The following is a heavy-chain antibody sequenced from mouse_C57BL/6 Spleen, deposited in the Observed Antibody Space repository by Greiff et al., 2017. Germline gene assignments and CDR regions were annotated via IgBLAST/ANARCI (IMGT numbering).Heavy chain of an antibody. V-gene: IGHV3-6*01. CDR2: ISYDGSN. D-gene: IGHD3-2*02. CDR1: GYSITSGYY. CDR3: ARDTGSGYLYYFDY. J-gene: IGHJ2*01. Sequence: EVQLVESGPGLVKPSQSLSLTCSVTGYSITSGYYWNWIRQFPGNKLEWMGYISYDGSNNYNPSLKNRISITRDTSKNQFFLKLNSVTTEDTATYYCARDTGSGYLYYFDYWGQGTTLTVSS.